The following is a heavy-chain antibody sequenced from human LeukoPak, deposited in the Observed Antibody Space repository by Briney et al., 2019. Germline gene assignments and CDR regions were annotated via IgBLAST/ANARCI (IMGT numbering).Heavy chain of an antibody. J-gene: IGHJ4*02. V-gene: IGHV3-23*01. CDR2: ISGSGGSI. D-gene: IGHD3-22*01. CDR1: GFTFSSYA. CDR3: AKEGYYDSSGPFDY. Sequence: GGSLRLSCAASGFTFSSYAMSWVHQAPGKGLEWVSGISGSGGSIYYADSVKGRFTISRDNSKNTLYLQMNSLRAEDTAVYYCAKEGYYDSSGPFDYWGQGTLVTVSS.